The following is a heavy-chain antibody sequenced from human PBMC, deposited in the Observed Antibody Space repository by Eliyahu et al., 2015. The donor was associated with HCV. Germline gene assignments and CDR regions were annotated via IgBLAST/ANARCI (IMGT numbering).Heavy chain of an antibody. CDR2: ISWNSGSI. CDR1: GFTFDDYA. CDR3: AKDGNQWLRSSYYYYYMDV. V-gene: IGHV3-9*01. Sequence: EVQLVESGGGLVQPGRSLRLSCAASGFTFDDYAMHWVRQAPGKGLEWVSGISWNSGSIGYADSVKGRFTISRDNAKNSLYLQMNSLRAEDTALYYCAKDGNQWLRSSYYYYYMDVWGKGTTVTVSS. D-gene: IGHD5-12*01. J-gene: IGHJ6*03.